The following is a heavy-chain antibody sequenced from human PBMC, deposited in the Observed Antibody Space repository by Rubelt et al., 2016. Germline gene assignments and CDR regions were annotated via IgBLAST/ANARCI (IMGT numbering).Heavy chain of an antibody. J-gene: IGHJ4*02. V-gene: IGHV4-39*07. CDR2: IYYSGST. D-gene: IGHD3-10*01. CDR3: ARGEPYYYGSGSYYNFDY. CDR1: GGSISSSSYY. Sequence: QLQLQESGPGLVKPSETLSLTCTVSGGSISSSSYYWGWIRQPPGKGLEWIGSIYYSGSTYYNPSLKSRVTISVDTSKNQYSLKLSSVTAADTAVYYCARGEPYYYGSGSYYNFDYWGQGTLVTVSS.